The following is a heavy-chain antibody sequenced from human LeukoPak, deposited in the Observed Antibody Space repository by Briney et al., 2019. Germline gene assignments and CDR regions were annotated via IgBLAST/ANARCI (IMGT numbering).Heavy chain of an antibody. J-gene: IGHJ4*02. CDR2: ISSSSYI. Sequence: GGSLRLSCAASGFTFSSYSMNWVRQAPGKGLEWVSSISSSSYIYYADSVKGRFTISRDNAKNSLYLQMNSLRAEDTAVYYCARYHPNIPFDYWGQGTLVTVSS. V-gene: IGHV3-21*01. D-gene: IGHD2/OR15-2a*01. CDR1: GFTFSSYS. CDR3: ARYHPNIPFDY.